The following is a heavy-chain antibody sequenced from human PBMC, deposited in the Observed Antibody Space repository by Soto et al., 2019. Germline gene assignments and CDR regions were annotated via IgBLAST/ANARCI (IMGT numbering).Heavy chain of an antibody. V-gene: IGHV1-69*02. J-gene: IGHJ4*02. D-gene: IGHD3-10*01. CDR2: VNPIVGMS. CDR1: GGTFNSYT. CDR3: ATSYGSGSTHFDS. Sequence: QVQLVQSGAEVKKPGSSVKVSCTASGGTFNSYTLNWVRQAPGQRLEWVGRVNPIVGMSSSALKFQCRVTMPADKSTSKAYMDLTGLKSEDTAVYYCATSYGSGSTHFDSWGQGTLVTVSS.